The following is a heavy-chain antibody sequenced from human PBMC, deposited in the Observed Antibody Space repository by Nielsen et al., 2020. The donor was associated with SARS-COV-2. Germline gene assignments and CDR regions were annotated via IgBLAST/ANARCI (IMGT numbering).Heavy chain of an antibody. Sequence: SETLSLTCAISGDSVSTHGWNWVRQSPSGGLEWLGRTYYSSKWFHDYGVSVRSRITVNPDTSKNQFSLQLNALTPEDTAIYYCVRGWWGSGFDYWGRGTLVTVSS. J-gene: IGHJ4*02. CDR3: VRGWWGSGFDY. D-gene: IGHD2-21*01. V-gene: IGHV6-1*01. CDR1: GDSVSTHG. CDR2: TYYSSKWFH.